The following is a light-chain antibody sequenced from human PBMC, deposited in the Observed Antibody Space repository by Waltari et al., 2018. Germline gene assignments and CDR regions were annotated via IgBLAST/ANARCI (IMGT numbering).Light chain of an antibody. CDR2: DAS. CDR3: QQYNDWPPELT. Sequence: ETLMTQPPATLSVSPGERAPPPCRASPSVSSKLAWYQQKPGQAPRLLIFDASIRATGTPARFSGSGSGTEFTLTISSLQSEDFAVYYCQQYNDWPPELTFGGGTKVEIK. J-gene: IGKJ4*01. CDR1: PSVSSK. V-gene: IGKV3-15*01.